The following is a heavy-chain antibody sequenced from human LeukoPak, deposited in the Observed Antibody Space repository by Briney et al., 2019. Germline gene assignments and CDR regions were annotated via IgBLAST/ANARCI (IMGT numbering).Heavy chain of an antibody. CDR2: IYFSGST. CDR1: GFTVSSNY. J-gene: IGHJ1*01. D-gene: IGHD5-12*01. V-gene: IGHV3-53*01. CDR3: AKGGVRGYSGYDFVRDPPGSYFQH. Sequence: GGSLRLSCTASGFTVSSNYMSWVRQAPGKGLEWVSVIYFSGSTYYADSVKGRFTISRDNSKNTLYPQMNSLRAEDTAVYYCAKGGVRGYSGYDFVRDPPGSYFQHWGQGTLVTVSS.